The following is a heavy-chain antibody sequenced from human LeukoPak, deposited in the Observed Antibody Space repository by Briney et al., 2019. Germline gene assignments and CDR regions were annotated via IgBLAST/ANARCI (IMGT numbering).Heavy chain of an antibody. CDR1: GYTFTSYG. CDR2: ISAYNGNT. D-gene: IGHD5-18*01. Sequence: ASVKVSCKASGYTFTSYGISWVRQAPGQGLEWTGWISAYNGNTNYAQKLQGRVTMTTDTSTSTAYMELRSLRSDDTAVYYCARDQGPVDTAMVTSDYWGQGTLVTVSS. CDR3: ARDQGPVDTAMVTSDY. J-gene: IGHJ4*02. V-gene: IGHV1-18*01.